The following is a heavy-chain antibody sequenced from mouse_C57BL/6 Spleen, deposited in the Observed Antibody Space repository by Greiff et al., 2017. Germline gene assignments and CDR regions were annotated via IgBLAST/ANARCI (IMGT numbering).Heavy chain of an antibody. V-gene: IGHV5-9-1*02. D-gene: IGHD1-1*01. CDR2: ISSGGDYI. CDR1: GFTFSSYA. Sequence: DVQLVESGEGLVKPGGSLKLSCAASGFTFSSYAMSWVRQTPEKRLEWVAYISSGGDYIYYADTVKGRFTISRDNARNTLYLQMSSLKSEDTAMYYCTSDYYGSSLCAYWGQGTLVTVSA. CDR3: TSDYYGSSLCAY. J-gene: IGHJ3*01.